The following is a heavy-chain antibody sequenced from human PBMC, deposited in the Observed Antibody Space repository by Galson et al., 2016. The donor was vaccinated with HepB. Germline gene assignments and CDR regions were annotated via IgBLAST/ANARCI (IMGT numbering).Heavy chain of an antibody. J-gene: IGHJ4*02. Sequence: SLRLPCAASGFTFDDYTMHWVRQAPGKGLEWVSLINWDGSTSYYADSVKGRFTISRDNSKNSLYLQMNSLRTEDTALYYCASGYSYGYFYYWGQGTLVTVSS. CDR3: ASGYSYGYFYY. CDR1: GFTFDDYT. D-gene: IGHD5-18*01. CDR2: INWDGSTS. V-gene: IGHV3-43*01.